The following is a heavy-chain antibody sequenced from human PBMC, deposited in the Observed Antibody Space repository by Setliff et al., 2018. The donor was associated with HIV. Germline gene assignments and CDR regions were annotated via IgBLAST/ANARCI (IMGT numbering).Heavy chain of an antibody. CDR3: ARFRVERRLSNWFDL. CDR2: IYYGGST. CDR1: GGSITSYY. J-gene: IGHJ5*02. Sequence: KSSETLSLTCTVSGGSITSYYWSWIRQPPGKGLGWIGYIYYGGSTNYNPSLRSRLTISVDTSKNQFSLKLSPVTAADTAVYYCARFRVERRLSNWFDLWGQGTLVTVSS. D-gene: IGHD1-1*01. V-gene: IGHV4-59*01.